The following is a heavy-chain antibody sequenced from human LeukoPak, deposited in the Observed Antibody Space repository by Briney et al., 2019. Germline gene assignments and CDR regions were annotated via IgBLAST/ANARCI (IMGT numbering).Heavy chain of an antibody. V-gene: IGHV1-2*02. J-gene: IGHJ6*03. CDR1: GHTFTGYY. CDR2: INPNSGGT. Sequence: GASVKVSCKASGHTFTGYYMHWVRQAPGQGLEWMGWINPNSGGTNYAQKFQGRVTMTRDTSISTAYMELSRLRSDDTAVYYCARAGGWELGDYYYYYYMDVWGKGTTVTVSS. CDR3: ARAGGWELGDYYYYYYMDV. D-gene: IGHD1-26*01.